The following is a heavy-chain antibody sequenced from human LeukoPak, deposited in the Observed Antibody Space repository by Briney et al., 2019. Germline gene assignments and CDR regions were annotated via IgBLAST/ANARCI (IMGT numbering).Heavy chain of an antibody. CDR1: DGSFSGYY. CDR3: ARRIAAAATYAFDI. V-gene: IGHV4-34*01. J-gene: IGHJ3*02. CDR2: INHSGST. Sequence: PSETLSLTCAVYDGSFSGYYWSWVRQPPGKGLEWIGEINHSGSTNYNPSLKSRVTISVDTSKNQFSLKLSSVTAADTAVYYCARRIAAAATYAFDIWGQGTLLTVSS. D-gene: IGHD6-13*01.